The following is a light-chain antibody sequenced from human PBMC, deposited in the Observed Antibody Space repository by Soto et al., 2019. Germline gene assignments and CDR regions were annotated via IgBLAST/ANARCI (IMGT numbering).Light chain of an antibody. Sequence: DIQLTQSPSTLSASVGDRVTITCRTSQTIDSSLAWYQQKPGKAPQVLIYKASSLESGVPSRFSGSESGTEFTLTISSLQPDDFATYYCQQYKNYSWTFGQGTKVDIK. J-gene: IGKJ1*01. CDR1: QTIDSS. V-gene: IGKV1-5*03. CDR3: QQYKNYSWT. CDR2: KAS.